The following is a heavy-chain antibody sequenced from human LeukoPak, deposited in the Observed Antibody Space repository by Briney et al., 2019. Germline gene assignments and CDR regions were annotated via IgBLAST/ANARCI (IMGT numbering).Heavy chain of an antibody. CDR2: MFYSGGT. J-gene: IGHJ3*02. D-gene: IGHD4-17*01. CDR1: GGSISSNTHY. V-gene: IGHV4-39*07. CDR3: ARDYGRRDAFDI. Sequence: SETLSLTCTVSGGSISSNTHYWGWMRQPPGKGLEWIGRMFYSGGTYHSPSLKSRVTMSVDTSKNQFSLKLSSVTAAGTAVYYCARDYGRRDAFDIWGHGTMVTVSS.